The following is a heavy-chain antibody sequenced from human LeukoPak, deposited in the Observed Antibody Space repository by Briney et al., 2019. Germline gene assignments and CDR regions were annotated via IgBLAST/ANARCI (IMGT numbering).Heavy chain of an antibody. J-gene: IGHJ6*02. Sequence: PGGSLRLSCAASGFTFSSYEMNWVRQAPGKGLEWLSYIRSSGSPIYYADSVKDRFTISRDNGKNSLYLQMDDLRAEDTAVYYCASLYGGNLYSGLDVWGQGTTVTVSS. CDR1: GFTFSSYE. D-gene: IGHD4-23*01. CDR2: IRSSGSPI. V-gene: IGHV3-48*03. CDR3: ASLYGGNLYSGLDV.